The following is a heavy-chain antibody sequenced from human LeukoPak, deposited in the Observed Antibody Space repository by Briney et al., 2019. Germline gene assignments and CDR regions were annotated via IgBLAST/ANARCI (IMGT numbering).Heavy chain of an antibody. CDR3: AATDGYIHRHPLYYLDY. CDR1: GYTFTSYG. Sequence: ASVKVSCKASGYTFTSYGISWVRQAPGQGLEWMGWISAYNGNTNYAQKLQGRVTVITDDSTNTAYMEVSSLRYDDTAIYYCAATDGYIHRHPLYYLDYWGQGTLVIVSS. J-gene: IGHJ4*02. CDR2: ISAYNGNT. V-gene: IGHV1-18*01. D-gene: IGHD5-24*01.